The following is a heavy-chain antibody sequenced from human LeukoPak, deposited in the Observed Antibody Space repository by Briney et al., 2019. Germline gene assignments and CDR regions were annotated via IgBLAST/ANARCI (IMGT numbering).Heavy chain of an antibody. CDR2: INPNSGGT. V-gene: IGHV1-2*02. J-gene: IGHJ5*02. CDR1: GYTFTGYY. CDR3: ARGGPLRYFDWLLLGIDP. Sequence: ASVKVSCKASGYTFTGYYMHWVRRAPGQGLEWMGWINPNSGGTNYAQKFQGRVTMTRDTSISTAYMELSRLRSDDTAVYYCARGGPLRYFDWLLLGIDPWGQGTLVTVSS. D-gene: IGHD3-9*01.